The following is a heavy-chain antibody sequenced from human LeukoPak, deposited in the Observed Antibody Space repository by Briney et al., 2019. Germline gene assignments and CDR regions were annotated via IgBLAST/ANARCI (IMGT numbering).Heavy chain of an antibody. V-gene: IGHV1-69*01. Sequence: ASVTVSCKASGGTFISYVISWVRQAPGQGLEWMGGIIPGFGTANYAQKFQGTVTITADVFATTVYMVLNSLRSEDTAVYYCAREPEPAITMVRGEVFDIWGQGTMVIVSS. CDR3: AREPEPAITMVRGEVFDI. J-gene: IGHJ3*02. CDR1: GGTFISYV. D-gene: IGHD3-10*01. CDR2: IIPGFGTA.